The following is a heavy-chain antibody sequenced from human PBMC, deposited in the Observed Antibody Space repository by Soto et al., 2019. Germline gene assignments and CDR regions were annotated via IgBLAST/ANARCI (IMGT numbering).Heavy chain of an antibody. Sequence: PSETLSLTCTVSGGSISSYHWSWIRQPPGKGLEWIGYVYYSGSTNYNPSLKSRVTISVDTSKNQFSLKLSSVTAADTAVYYCAREAAAGYYFDYWGQGTLVTVSS. CDR3: AREAAAGYYFDY. D-gene: IGHD6-13*01. CDR2: VYYSGST. CDR1: GGSISSYH. V-gene: IGHV4-59*12. J-gene: IGHJ4*02.